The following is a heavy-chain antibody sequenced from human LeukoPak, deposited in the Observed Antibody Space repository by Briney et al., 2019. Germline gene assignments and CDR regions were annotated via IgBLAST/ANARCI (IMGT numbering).Heavy chain of an antibody. V-gene: IGHV1-69*05. J-gene: IGHJ4*02. CDR3: AGKGYYDSSGYSYYFDY. Sequence: SVKVSCKGSGGTFSSYAISWVRQAPGQGLEWMGGIIPIFGTANYAQKFQGRVTITTDESTSTAYMELSSLRSEDTAVYYCAGKGYYDSSGYSYYFDYWGQGTLVTVSS. D-gene: IGHD3-22*01. CDR2: IIPIFGTA. CDR1: GGTFSSYA.